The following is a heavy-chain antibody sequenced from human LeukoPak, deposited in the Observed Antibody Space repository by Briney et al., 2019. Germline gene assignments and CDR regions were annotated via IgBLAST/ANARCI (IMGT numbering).Heavy chain of an antibody. CDR3: TTDFSHFDFSSGYYSY. D-gene: IGHD3-3*01. CDR2: IKSNLDGGTT. V-gene: IGHV3-15*05. Sequence: KTGGSLRLSCAASGFTFTSAWMVWVRQAPGKGLEWVGRIKSNLDGGTTDFAAPVKGRFSISRDDVARTLDLQMNNLKADDTGVYYCTTDFSHFDFSSGYYSYWGQGSLVTVSS. J-gene: IGHJ4*02. CDR1: GFTFTSAW.